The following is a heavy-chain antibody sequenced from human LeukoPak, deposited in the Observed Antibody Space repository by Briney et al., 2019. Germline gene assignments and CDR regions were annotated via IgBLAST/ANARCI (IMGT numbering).Heavy chain of an antibody. D-gene: IGHD3-9*01. CDR3: AREDSRYDILTGYSPDAFDI. CDR1: GGSISSYY. J-gene: IGHJ3*02. Sequence: SETLSLTCTVSGGSISSYYWSWIRQPPGEGLEWIGYIYYSGSTNYNPSLKSRVTISVDTSKNQFSLKLTSVTAADTAVYYCAREDSRYDILTGYSPDAFDIWGQGTMVTVSS. CDR2: IYYSGST. V-gene: IGHV4-59*01.